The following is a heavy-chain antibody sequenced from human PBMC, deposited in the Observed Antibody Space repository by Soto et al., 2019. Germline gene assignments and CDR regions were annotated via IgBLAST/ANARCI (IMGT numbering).Heavy chain of an antibody. CDR2: IYNIGST. CDR3: ARHVNLPLAGTRFHS. CDR1: GGSISGYD. V-gene: IGHV4-59*08. J-gene: IGHJ4*02. Sequence: SETLSLTCTVSGGSISGYDWSWLRQPPGKGLEWIGYIYNIGSTNYNPSLRSRVTMSIDTSQEQFSLKLSSVTATDTAVYYCARHVNLPLAGTRFHSSGLGPLVTVFS. D-gene: IGHD6-19*01.